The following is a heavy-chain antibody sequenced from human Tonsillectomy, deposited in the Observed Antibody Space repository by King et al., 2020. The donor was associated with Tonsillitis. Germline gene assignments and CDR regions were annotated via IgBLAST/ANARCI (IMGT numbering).Heavy chain of an antibody. V-gene: IGHV3-7*04. CDR3: ARDPRLDLAAAGLNWFDP. Sequence: VQLVESGGGLVQPGGSLRLSCAASGFTFSSYWMSWGRQAPGKGVEWGANIKQDGSEKYFVDSVKGRFTISRDNAKNSLYLQMNSLRAEDTAVYYCARDPRLDLAAAGLNWFDPWGQGTLVTVSS. CDR1: GFTFSSYW. J-gene: IGHJ5*02. CDR2: IKQDGSEK. D-gene: IGHD6-13*01.